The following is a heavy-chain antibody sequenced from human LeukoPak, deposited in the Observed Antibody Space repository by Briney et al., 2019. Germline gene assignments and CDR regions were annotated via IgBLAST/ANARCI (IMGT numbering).Heavy chain of an antibody. CDR1: GGTFSSYA. Sequence: ASVKVSCKAPGGTFSSYAISWVRQAPGQGLEWMGGIIPIFGTANYAQKFQGRVTITADKSTSTAYMELSSLRSEDTAVYYCARGEGYCSGGSCYSYNWFDPWGQGTLVTVSS. D-gene: IGHD2-15*01. J-gene: IGHJ5*02. CDR2: IIPIFGTA. CDR3: ARGEGYCSGGSCYSYNWFDP. V-gene: IGHV1-69*06.